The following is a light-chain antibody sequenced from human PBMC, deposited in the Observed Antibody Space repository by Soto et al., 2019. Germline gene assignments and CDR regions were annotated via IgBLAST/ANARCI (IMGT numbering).Light chain of an antibody. CDR1: SSDIGGYNY. V-gene: IGLV2-14*03. CDR2: EVS. Sequence: QSVLTQPASVSGSPGQSIPISCTGSSSDIGGYNYVSWYQQYPGKAPKLLIYEVSNRPSGVSNRFSGSKSGNTASLTISGLQAEDEADYYCSSYATSIGVFGGGTKLTVL. CDR3: SSYATSIGV. J-gene: IGLJ3*02.